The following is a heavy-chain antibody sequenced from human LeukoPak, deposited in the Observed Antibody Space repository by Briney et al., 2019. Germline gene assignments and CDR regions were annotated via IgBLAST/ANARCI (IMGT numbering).Heavy chain of an antibody. CDR3: ARAFGSSSWSRKANYGMDV. D-gene: IGHD6-13*01. CDR1: GLTFSSNA. V-gene: IGHV3-33*01. J-gene: IGHJ6*04. CDR2: IGIDGSNK. Sequence: GGSLKPSVPAPGLTFSSNAMHWVGKPPGKGLDGVPVIGIDGSNKYYADSVKGRFTISRDNSKNTLYLQMNSLRAEDTAVYYFARAFGSSSWSRKANYGMDVWGKGTTVTVSS.